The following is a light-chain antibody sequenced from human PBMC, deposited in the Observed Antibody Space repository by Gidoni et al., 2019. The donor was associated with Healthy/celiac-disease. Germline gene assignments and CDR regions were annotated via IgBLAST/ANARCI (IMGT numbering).Light chain of an antibody. V-gene: IGKV4-1*01. CDR3: QQYYSTPLT. Sequence: DIVMTQSPDSLAVSLGERATINCKSSQSVLYSSNNKNYLAWYQQKPGQPPKLLISWASTRESGVPDRFSGGGSGTDFTLTISSLQAEDVAVYYCQQYYSTPLTFVQGTKVEIK. CDR1: QSVLYSSNNKNY. CDR2: WAS. J-gene: IGKJ1*01.